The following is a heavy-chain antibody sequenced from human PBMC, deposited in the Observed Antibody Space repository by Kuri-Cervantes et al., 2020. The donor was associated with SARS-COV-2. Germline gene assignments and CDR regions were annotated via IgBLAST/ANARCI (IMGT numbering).Heavy chain of an antibody. Sequence: ASVKVSCKASGYTFTSYDINWVRQATGQGLEWMGWMNPNSGNTGYAQKFQGRVTMTRNTSISTAYMELSSLRSEDTAVYYCARGPGLRFVEWEDPFDYWGQGTLVTVSS. CDR3: ARGPGLRFVEWEDPFDY. V-gene: IGHV1-8*01. CDR2: MNPNSGNT. D-gene: IGHD3-3*01. J-gene: IGHJ4*02. CDR1: GYTFTSYD.